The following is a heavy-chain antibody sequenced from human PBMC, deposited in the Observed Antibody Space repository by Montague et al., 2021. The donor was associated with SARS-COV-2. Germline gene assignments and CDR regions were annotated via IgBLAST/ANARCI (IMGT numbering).Heavy chain of an antibody. Sequence: TLSLTCTLSGDSISRNNLYWTWIRQPAGKGLEWIGRISTTGSPEYNPSLKGRVTLSLDTSKNQFSLRLSPVTAADTAMYYCTIEGHITTICSGCPRNWFDPWGQGTLVTVSS. CDR3: TIEGHITTICSGCPRNWFDP. CDR1: GDSISRNNLY. CDR2: ISTTGSP. J-gene: IGHJ5*02. D-gene: IGHD2-2*01. V-gene: IGHV4-61*02.